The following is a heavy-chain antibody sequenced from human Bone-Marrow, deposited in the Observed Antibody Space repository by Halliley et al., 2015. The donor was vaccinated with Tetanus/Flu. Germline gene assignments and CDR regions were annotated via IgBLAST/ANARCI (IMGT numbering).Heavy chain of an antibody. V-gene: IGHV3-72*01. CDR3: VRRIGTVDGVYV. J-gene: IGHJ6*02. CDR2: IRDKAHRYPT. D-gene: IGHD1-7*01. Sequence: GRIRDKAHRYPTEYAASVKGRFTISRDDSETSLYLQMNSLRTDDSAVYFCVRRIGTVDGVYVWGQGTTVTVS.